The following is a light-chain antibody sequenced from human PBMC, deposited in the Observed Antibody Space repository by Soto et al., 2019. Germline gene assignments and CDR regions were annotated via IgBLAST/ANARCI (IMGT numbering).Light chain of an antibody. CDR1: SSDVGGSNY. J-gene: IGLJ2*01. CDR3: SSYISSTTLV. Sequence: QSALTQPASVSGSPGQSITISCTGTSSDVGGSNYVSWYRQHPGKAPKLMIYEVNNRPSGVSNRFSGSKSGNTASLNISGLQAEDEADYYCSSYISSTTLVFGGGTKLTVL. CDR2: EVN. V-gene: IGLV2-14*01.